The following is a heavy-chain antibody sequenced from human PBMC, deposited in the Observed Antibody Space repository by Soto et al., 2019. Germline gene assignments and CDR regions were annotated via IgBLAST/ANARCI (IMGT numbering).Heavy chain of an antibody. Sequence: PVESLKISCNGSGDSFAGYWITWVRQKPWKGLEWMGRIDPGDSQTYYSPSFRGHVTTSVTKSITTVFLQWSSLRASDTAMYYCARQIYDSDTGPNFQYYFDSWGQGTPVTVSS. CDR1: GDSFAGYW. J-gene: IGHJ4*02. D-gene: IGHD3-22*01. CDR3: ARQIYDSDTGPNFQYYFDS. CDR2: IDPGDSQT. V-gene: IGHV5-10-1*01.